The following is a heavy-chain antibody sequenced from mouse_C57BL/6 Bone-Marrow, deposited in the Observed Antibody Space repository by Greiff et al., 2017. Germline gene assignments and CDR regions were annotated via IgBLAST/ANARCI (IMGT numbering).Heavy chain of an antibody. J-gene: IGHJ2*01. CDR1: GFTFSNYW. CDR2: IRLKSDNYAT. V-gene: IGHV6-3*01. CDR3: TGPIYYGLYYFDY. D-gene: IGHD2-2*01. Sequence: EVKVEESGGGLVQPGGSMKLSCVASGFTFSNYWMNWVRQSPEKGLEWVAQIRLKSDNYATHYAESVKGRFTISRDDSKSSVYLQMNNLRAEDTGIYYCTGPIYYGLYYFDYWGQGTTLTVSS.